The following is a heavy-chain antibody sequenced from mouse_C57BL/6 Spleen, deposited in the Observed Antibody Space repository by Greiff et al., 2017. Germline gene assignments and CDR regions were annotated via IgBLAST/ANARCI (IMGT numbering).Heavy chain of an antibody. J-gene: IGHJ3*01. CDR1: GYTFTSYD. D-gene: IGHD2-1*01. Sequence: QVQLQQSGPELVKPGASVKLSCKASGYTFTSYDINWVKQRPGQGLEWIGRIYPRDGSTTYNEKFKGKATLTVDRSSSTEYMELHSLTSEDSAVYFCAREDYGIYEFAYWGQGTLVTVSA. CDR2: IYPRDGST. V-gene: IGHV1-85*01. CDR3: AREDYGIYEFAY.